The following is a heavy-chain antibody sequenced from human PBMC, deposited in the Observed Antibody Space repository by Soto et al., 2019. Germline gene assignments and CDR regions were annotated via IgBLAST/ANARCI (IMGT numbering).Heavy chain of an antibody. CDR2: ISGFNGNT. Sequence: QVQLVQSGAEVKKPGASVRVSCKASGYTFSRYGISWVRQAPGQGLEWMGWISGFNGNTKESEKLQGRVTLTTDTAATTAHMELRGLRSDDTDVYYCARDSAYSTPWSFDNWGQGTLVTVSS. CDR1: GYTFSRYG. V-gene: IGHV1-18*01. J-gene: IGHJ4*02. CDR3: ARDSAYSTPWSFDN. D-gene: IGHD6-13*01.